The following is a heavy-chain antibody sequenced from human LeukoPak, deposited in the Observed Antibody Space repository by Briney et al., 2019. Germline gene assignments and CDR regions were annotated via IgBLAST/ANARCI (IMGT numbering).Heavy chain of an antibody. CDR3: ARVQSYHPRGYHRTYYFDY. CDR2: INPSGGST. Sequence: VASVKVSCKASGYTFTSYYMHWVRQAPGQGLEWMGIINPSGGSTSYAQKFQGRVTMTRDTSTSTVYMELSSLRSEDTAVYYCARVQSYHPRGYHRTYYFDYWGQGTLVTVSS. V-gene: IGHV1-46*01. CDR1: GYTFTSYY. D-gene: IGHD5-18*01. J-gene: IGHJ4*02.